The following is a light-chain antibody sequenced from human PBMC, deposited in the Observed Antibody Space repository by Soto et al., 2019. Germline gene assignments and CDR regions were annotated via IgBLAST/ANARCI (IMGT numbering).Light chain of an antibody. CDR2: GAS. Sequence: EIVLTQSPGTLSLSPGERATLSCRARQSVSSSFLAWYQQKPGQAPRLLIYGASSRATGIPDRFSGSGSGTDFTLTISRLEPEDFAVYYCQHYGSSPFTFGPGTKVDFK. J-gene: IGKJ3*01. V-gene: IGKV3-20*01. CDR1: QSVSSSF. CDR3: QHYGSSPFT.